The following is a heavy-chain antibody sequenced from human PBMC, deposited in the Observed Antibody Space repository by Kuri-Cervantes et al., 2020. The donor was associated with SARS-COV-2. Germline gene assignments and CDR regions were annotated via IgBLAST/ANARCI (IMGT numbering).Heavy chain of an antibody. D-gene: IGHD3-22*01. CDR2: ISAYNGNT. J-gene: IGHJ6*02. V-gene: IGHV1-18*01. Sequence: ASVKVSCKASGYTFTSYGISWVRQAPGQGLEWMGWISAYNGNTNYAQKLQGRVTMTTDTSTSTAYMELRSLRSDDTAVYYCARDNYYASSGYWGRGYYYYGMDVWGQGTTVTVSS. CDR3: ARDNYYASSGYWGRGYYYYGMDV. CDR1: GYTFTSYG.